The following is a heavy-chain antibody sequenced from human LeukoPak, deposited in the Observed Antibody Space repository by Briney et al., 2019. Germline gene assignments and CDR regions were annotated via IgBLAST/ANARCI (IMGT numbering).Heavy chain of an antibody. V-gene: IGHV3-23*01. Sequence: HPGGSLRLSCAASGFTFSSYGMSWVRQTPGKGLEWVSVISGSDDNTYYADSVKGRFTISRDNSKNPLYLQMNSLRAEDTAVYYCAKAKRGIAAAGNDYWGQGALVTVSS. CDR1: GFTFSSYG. D-gene: IGHD6-13*01. CDR2: ISGSDDNT. J-gene: IGHJ4*02. CDR3: AKAKRGIAAAGNDY.